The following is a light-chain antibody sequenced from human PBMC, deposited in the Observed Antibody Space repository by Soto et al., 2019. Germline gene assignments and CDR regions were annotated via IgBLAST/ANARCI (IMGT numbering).Light chain of an antibody. V-gene: IGLV2-8*01. CDR1: SSDVGGYNY. CDR2: EVS. CDR3: SSYAGSNIRYV. J-gene: IGLJ1*01. Sequence: QSVLTQPPSASGSPGQSVTISCTGTSSDVGGYNYVPWYQQHPGKAPKLMIYEVSKRPSGVPDRFSGSKSGNTASLTVSGLQAEDEADYYCSSYAGSNIRYVFGTGTKSPS.